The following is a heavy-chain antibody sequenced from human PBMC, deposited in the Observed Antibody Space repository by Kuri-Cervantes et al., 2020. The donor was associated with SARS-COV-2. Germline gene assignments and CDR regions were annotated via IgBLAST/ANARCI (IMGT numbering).Heavy chain of an antibody. CDR3: VSETFGVLDS. CDR1: GLTFTNSW. CDR2: INQDGSEK. J-gene: IGHJ4*02. V-gene: IGHV3-7*01. Sequence: GGSLRLSCAASGLTFTNSWISWVRQAPGKGLEWVANINQDGSEKHSVDSVRGRFTISRDDAANSVDLLLNSLGVGDTAVYYCVSETFGVLDSWGQGSLVTVSS. D-gene: IGHD2-8*01.